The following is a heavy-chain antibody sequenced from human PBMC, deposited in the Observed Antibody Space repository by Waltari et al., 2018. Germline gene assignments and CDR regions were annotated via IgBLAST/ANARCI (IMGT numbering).Heavy chain of an antibody. CDR2: ISGSGNST. D-gene: IGHD6-13*01. V-gene: IGHV3-23*04. CDR3: AKDLARRGTTAGTGFDP. CDR1: GFTFSSYA. J-gene: IGHJ5*02. Sequence: EVQLVESGGGLVQPGGSLRLSCAASGFTFSSYALSWVRQPPGKGLEWVSVISGSGNSTYNADSVKGRFTISRDNSKHTLYLQMNSLRAEDTAVYYCAKDLARRGTTAGTGFDPWGQGTLVTVSS.